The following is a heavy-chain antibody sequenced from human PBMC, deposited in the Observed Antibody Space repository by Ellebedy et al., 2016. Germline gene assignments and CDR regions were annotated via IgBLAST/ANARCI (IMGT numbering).Heavy chain of an antibody. CDR3: AKASVAGHYYYGMDV. CDR2: ISFDGSNK. Sequence: GGSLRLSCAASGFTFSSYGMRWVRQAPGKGLEWVAVISFDGSNKYYAESVKGRFTISRDNSKNTLHLQMNSLRAEDTAVYYCAKASVAGHYYYGMDVWGQGTTVTVSS. D-gene: IGHD6-19*01. CDR1: GFTFSSYG. V-gene: IGHV3-30*18. J-gene: IGHJ6*02.